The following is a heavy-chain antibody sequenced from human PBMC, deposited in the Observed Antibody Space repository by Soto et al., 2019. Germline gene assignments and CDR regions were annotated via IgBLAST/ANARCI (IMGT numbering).Heavy chain of an antibody. CDR1: GFTFISYS. V-gene: IGHV3-21*01. J-gene: IGHJ6*03. CDR2: ISSSSSYI. Sequence: GGSLILSCAASGFTFISYSMNWVRQAPGKGLEWVSSISSSSSYIYYADSVKGRFTISRDNAKNSLYLQMNSLRAEDTAVYYCARDGEQQVDYYYYYYLDVWGKGTTVTVSS. D-gene: IGHD6-13*01. CDR3: ARDGEQQVDYYYYYYLDV.